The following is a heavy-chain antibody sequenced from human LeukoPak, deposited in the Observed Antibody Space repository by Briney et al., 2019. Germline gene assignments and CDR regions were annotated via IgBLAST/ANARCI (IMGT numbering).Heavy chain of an antibody. CDR1: GYTFTSYG. V-gene: IGHV1-18*01. Sequence: ASVKVSCKASGYTFTSYGISWVRQAPGQGLEWMGWISTYNGNTNSAQKLQGRVTMTTDTSTSTAHMELRSLRSDDTAVYYCARDPCSGGSYHDAFDIWGQGTTVTVSS. CDR2: ISTYNGNT. D-gene: IGHD2-15*01. CDR3: ARDPCSGGSYHDAFDI. J-gene: IGHJ3*02.